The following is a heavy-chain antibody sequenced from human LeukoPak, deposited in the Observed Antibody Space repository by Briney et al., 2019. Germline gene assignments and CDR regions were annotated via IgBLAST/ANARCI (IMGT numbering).Heavy chain of an antibody. CDR2: ISYDGSNK. J-gene: IGHJ4*02. Sequence: GGSLRLSCAASGFTFSGYAIHWVRQAPGKGLEWVAVISYDGSNKYYADSVKGRFTISRDNSKHTLYLQMNSLRAEDTAVYYCAREHYYDSSGPYYFGYWGQGTLVTVSS. CDR1: GFTFSGYA. CDR3: AREHYYDSSGPYYFGY. D-gene: IGHD3-22*01. V-gene: IGHV3-30*04.